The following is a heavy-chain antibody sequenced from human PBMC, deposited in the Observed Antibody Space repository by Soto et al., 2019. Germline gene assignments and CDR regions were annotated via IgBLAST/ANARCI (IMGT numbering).Heavy chain of an antibody. CDR2: IWYDGSNK. CDR3: ARDPMHHGYNPNFDY. CDR1: GFTFSSYG. Sequence: QVQLVESGGGVVQPGRSLRLSCAASGFTFSSYGMHWVRQAPGKGLEWVAVIWYDGSNKYYADSVKGRFTISRDNSKNTLYLQMNSLRAEDTAVYYCARDPMHHGYNPNFDYWGQGTLVTVSS. D-gene: IGHD5-12*01. J-gene: IGHJ4*02. V-gene: IGHV3-33*01.